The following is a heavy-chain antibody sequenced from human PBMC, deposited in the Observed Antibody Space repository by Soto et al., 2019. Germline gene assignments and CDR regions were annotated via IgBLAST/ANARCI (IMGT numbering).Heavy chain of an antibody. CDR1: GFTFSSYG. CDR3: AKYLTGSVAAAATDY. V-gene: IGHV3-30*18. J-gene: IGHJ4*02. D-gene: IGHD6-13*01. Sequence: GGSLRLSCAASGFTFSSYGMHWVRQAPGKGLEWVAVISYDGSNKYYADSVKGRFTISRDNSKNTLYLQMNSLRAEDTAVYYCAKYLTGSVAAAATDYWGQGTLVTVSS. CDR2: ISYDGSNK.